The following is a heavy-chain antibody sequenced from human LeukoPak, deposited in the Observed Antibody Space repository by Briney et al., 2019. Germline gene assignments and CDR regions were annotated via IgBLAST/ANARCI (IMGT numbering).Heavy chain of an antibody. CDR3: ARDVDATRIIDY. CDR1: GFTFSSYS. D-gene: IGHD5-12*01. CDR2: ISGSSRPI. V-gene: IGHV3-48*01. J-gene: IGHJ4*02. Sequence: GGSLRLSCAASGFTFSSYSMNWARQAPGRGLEWVSYISGSSRPIYYADSVKGRFTISRDNAKNSLYLQMNSLRAEDTAVYYCARDVDATRIIDYWGQGTLVTVSS.